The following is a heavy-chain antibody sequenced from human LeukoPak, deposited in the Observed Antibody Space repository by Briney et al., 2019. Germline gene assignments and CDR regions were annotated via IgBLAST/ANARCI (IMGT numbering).Heavy chain of an antibody. CDR2: INPNSGGT. CDR3: ARGRYSSSWYGN. CDR1: GYTFTGYY. J-gene: IGHJ4*02. Sequence: ASVKVSCKASGYTFTGYYMHWARQAPGQGLEWMGWINPNSGGTNYAQKFQGRVTMTRDTSISTAYMELSRLRSDDTAVYYCARGRYSSSWYGNWGQGTLVTVSS. D-gene: IGHD6-13*01. V-gene: IGHV1-2*02.